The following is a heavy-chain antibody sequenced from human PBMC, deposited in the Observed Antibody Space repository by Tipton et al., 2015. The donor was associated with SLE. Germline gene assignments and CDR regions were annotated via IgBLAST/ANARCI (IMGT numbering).Heavy chain of an antibody. CDR2: VYNTEDGTRYHRGST. CDR1: GDFASGSY. J-gene: IGHJ1*01. V-gene: IGHV4-4*08. D-gene: IGHD3-16*01. CDR3: ARRSYSSLAFGFYS. Sequence: QLVQSGAEVKPSESLSLSCAVAGDFASGSYWSWIRQSPGKGLEWMASVYNTEDGTRYHRGSTRYNPALNGRVTISMDTSKKVISLTLTSVTAADTAVYYCARRSYSSLAFGFYSWGQGTRVIVSS.